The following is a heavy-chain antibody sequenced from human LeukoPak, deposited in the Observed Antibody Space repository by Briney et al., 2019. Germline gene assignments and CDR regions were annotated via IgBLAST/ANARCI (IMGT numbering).Heavy chain of an antibody. CDR3: ARGRVTTTWFDP. D-gene: IGHD5-12*01. CDR2: IHSGGGT. Sequence: SETLSLTCTVSGGSIIDYYWTWIRQPPGKGLAWIGYIHSGGGTNYDPSLKSRVTISVDTSKNQFSLKLSSVTAADTAVYYCARGRVTTTWFDPWGQGTLVTVSS. V-gene: IGHV4-59*01. J-gene: IGHJ5*02. CDR1: GGSIIDYY.